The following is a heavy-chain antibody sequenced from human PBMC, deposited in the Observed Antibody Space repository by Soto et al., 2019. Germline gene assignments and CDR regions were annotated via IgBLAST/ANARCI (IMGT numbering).Heavy chain of an antibody. CDR2: VYYSGST. Sequence: SETLSLTCTVSGGSISSYYWTWIRQPPGKGLEWIGYVYYSGSTNYNPSLKSRVAISVDTSKNQISLKLSSVTAADTAVYYCGRKRGEATSYFYYLDVWGKGTTVTVPS. D-gene: IGHD2-21*01. J-gene: IGHJ6*03. V-gene: IGHV4-59*01. CDR3: GRKRGEATSYFYYLDV. CDR1: GGSISSYY.